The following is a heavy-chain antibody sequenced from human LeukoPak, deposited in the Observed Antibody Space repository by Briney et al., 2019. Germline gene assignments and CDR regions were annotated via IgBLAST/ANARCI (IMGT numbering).Heavy chain of an antibody. CDR3: ARLGGQNSYYDFWSGYFFDY. Sequence: PSETLSLTCTVSGGSISSSSYYWGWIRRPPGKGLEWIVSIYYSGSTYYNPSLKTRVTISVDTSKNQFSLKLSSVTAADTAVYYRARLGGQNSYYDFWSGYFFDYWGQGTLVTVSS. J-gene: IGHJ4*02. D-gene: IGHD3-3*01. CDR2: IYYSGST. V-gene: IGHV4-39*01. CDR1: GGSISSSSYY.